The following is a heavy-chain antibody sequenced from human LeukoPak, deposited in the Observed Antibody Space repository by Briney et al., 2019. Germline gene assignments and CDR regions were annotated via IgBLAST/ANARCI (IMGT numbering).Heavy chain of an antibody. V-gene: IGHV4-59*08. CDR3: ARLGGYYDSSGWVHDAFDI. CDR1: GGSISSYY. D-gene: IGHD3-22*01. J-gene: IGHJ3*02. Sequence: AETLSLTCTVSGGSISSYYWSWIRQPPGKGLEWIGYKYYSGSTNYNPSLKSRVTISVDTSKNQFSLKLSSVTAADTAVYYCARLGGYYDSSGWVHDAFDIWGQGTMVTVSS. CDR2: KYYSGST.